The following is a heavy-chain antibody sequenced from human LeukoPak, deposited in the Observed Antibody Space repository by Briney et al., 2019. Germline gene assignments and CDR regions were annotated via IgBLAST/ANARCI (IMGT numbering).Heavy chain of an antibody. J-gene: IGHJ5*02. D-gene: IGHD1-14*01. CDR2: ISAYNGNT. V-gene: IGHV1-18*01. CDR1: GGTFSSHA. Sequence: ASVKVSCKASGGTFSSHAISWVRQAPGQGLEWMGWISAYNGNTNYAQKLQGRVTMTTDTSTSTAYMELRSLRSDDTAVYYCARETSNNWFDPWGQGTLVTVSS. CDR3: ARETSNNWFDP.